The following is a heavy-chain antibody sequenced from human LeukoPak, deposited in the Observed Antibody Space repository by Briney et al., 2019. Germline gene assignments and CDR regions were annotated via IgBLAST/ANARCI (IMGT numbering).Heavy chain of an antibody. CDR2: IYTSGST. D-gene: IGHD1-26*01. J-gene: IGHJ3*02. CDR1: GGSISSYY. V-gene: IGHV4-4*07. CDR3: AREWIPRSGSNNAFDI. Sequence: SETLSLTCTVSGGSISSYYWSWIRQPAGKGLEWIGRIYTSGSTNYNPSLKSRVTMSVDTSKNQFSLKLSSVTAADTAVYYCAREWIPRSGSNNAFDIWGQGTMVTVSS.